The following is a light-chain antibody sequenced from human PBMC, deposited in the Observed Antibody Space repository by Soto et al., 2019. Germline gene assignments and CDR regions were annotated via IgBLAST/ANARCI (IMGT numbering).Light chain of an antibody. CDR2: KAS. CDR3: QQYTTSPYT. V-gene: IGKV1-5*03. Sequence: DIQMTQSPSTLSASVGDRVTITCRASQSISNSLACYQQKPGKAPKLLIYKASTLETGVPSRFSGYGSGTEFTLTISSLQPDDFAAYYCQQYTTSPYTFGQGTKLEIK. J-gene: IGKJ2*01. CDR1: QSISNS.